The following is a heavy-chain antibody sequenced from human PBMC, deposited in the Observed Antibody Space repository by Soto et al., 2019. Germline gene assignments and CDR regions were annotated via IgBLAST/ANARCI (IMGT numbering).Heavy chain of an antibody. CDR3: ARSVTPDEPDYYGMDV. CDR1: GYSFTSYW. CDR2: IYPGDSDT. Sequence: GESLKISCKGSGYSFTSYWIGWVRQMPGKGLEWMGIIYPGDSDTRYSPSFQGQVTISADKSISTAYLQWSSLKASDTAMYYCARSVTPDEPDYYGMDVWGQGTTVTVSS. J-gene: IGHJ6*02. V-gene: IGHV5-51*01.